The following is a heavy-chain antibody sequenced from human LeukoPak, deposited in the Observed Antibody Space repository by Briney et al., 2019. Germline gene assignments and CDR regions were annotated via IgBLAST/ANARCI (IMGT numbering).Heavy chain of an antibody. CDR2: ISGSGGST. D-gene: IGHD3-10*01. J-gene: IGHJ4*02. Sequence: GGSLRLSCAASGFTFSSYAMSWVRQTPGKGLEWVSAISGSGGSTYYADSVEGRFNISRDNSNNTLYLQMNSLRDEDTAVYFCAKGKVSDYWGQRTLVTVSS. CDR1: GFTFSSYA. CDR3: AKGKVSDY. V-gene: IGHV3-23*01.